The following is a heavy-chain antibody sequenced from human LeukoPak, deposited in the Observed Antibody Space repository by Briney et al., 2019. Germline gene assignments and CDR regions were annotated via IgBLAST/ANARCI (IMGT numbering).Heavy chain of an antibody. J-gene: IGHJ4*02. V-gene: IGHV4-4*07. CDR1: NGSISIYY. CDR2: ISASGST. Sequence: SETLSLTCTVSNGSISIYYLSWVRQPAGKGLEWIGRISASGSTNYNPSLKSRVTMSLDTSKNQFSLKLSSMTAADTAVYYCAREITVTRPFDYWGPGTLVTVSS. CDR3: AREITVTRPFDY. D-gene: IGHD4-17*01.